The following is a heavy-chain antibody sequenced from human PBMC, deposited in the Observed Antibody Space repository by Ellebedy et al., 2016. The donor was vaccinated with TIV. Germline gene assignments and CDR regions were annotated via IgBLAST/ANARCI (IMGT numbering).Heavy chain of an antibody. D-gene: IGHD2-2*01. J-gene: IGHJ4*02. CDR1: GFTFSSYS. CDR2: ISDSDTM. V-gene: IGHV3-48*01. Sequence: GESLKISCAASGFTFSSYSMNWVRQAPGKGLEWVSYISDSDTMYYADSVRGRFTISRDKAKKSVYLQMNSLTVEDTAIYYCARDAMLWIFDSWGQGTLVTVSS. CDR3: ARDAMLWIFDS.